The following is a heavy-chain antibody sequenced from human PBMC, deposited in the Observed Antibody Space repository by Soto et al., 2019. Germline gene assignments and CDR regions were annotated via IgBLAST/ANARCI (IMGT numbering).Heavy chain of an antibody. CDR2: INPSGGIT. Sequence: GASVKVSCKASGYTFTSYHMHWVRQAPGQGLEWMGIINPSGGITTYAQKFQGRVTMTRDTSTSTVYMELSSLRSEDTAMYFCARDRGDGYNLMGVFDYWGQGTLVTVS. CDR3: ARDRGDGYNLMGVFDY. J-gene: IGHJ4*02. D-gene: IGHD3-10*01. V-gene: IGHV1-46*01. CDR1: GYTFTSYH.